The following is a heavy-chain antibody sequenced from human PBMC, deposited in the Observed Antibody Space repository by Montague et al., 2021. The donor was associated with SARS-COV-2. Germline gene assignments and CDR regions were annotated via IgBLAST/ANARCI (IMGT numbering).Heavy chain of an antibody. Sequence: TLSLTCTVSGGSINSITYYWSWIRQPAGKGLEWIGRIDSGGYNNYNPSLKSRVTMSMDTSKNQFFLNLTSLTAADTAVYYCARVDSSSPGEYWGQGILVSVSS. CDR3: ARVDSSSPGEY. CDR1: GGSINSITYY. V-gene: IGHV4-61*02. CDR2: IDSGGYN. D-gene: IGHD3-22*01. J-gene: IGHJ4*02.